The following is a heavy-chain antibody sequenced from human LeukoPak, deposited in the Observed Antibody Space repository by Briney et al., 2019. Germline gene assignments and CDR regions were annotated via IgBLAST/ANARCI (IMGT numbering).Heavy chain of an antibody. CDR2: IYTSGST. J-gene: IGHJ5*02. D-gene: IGHD2-2*01. CDR1: GGSISSYY. CDR3: ARHGGSSTSRRWFDP. V-gene: IGHV4-4*09. Sequence: SETLSLTCTVSGGSISSYYWSWIRQPPGKGLEWIGYIYTSGSTNYNPSLKSRDTISVDTSKNQFSLKLSSVTAADTAVYYCARHGGSSTSRRWFDPWGQGTLVTVSS.